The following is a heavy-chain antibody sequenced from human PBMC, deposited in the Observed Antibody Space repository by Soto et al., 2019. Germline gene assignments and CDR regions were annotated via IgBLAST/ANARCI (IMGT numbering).Heavy chain of an antibody. Sequence: SETLSLTCTVSGGSISSSSYYWGWIRQPPGKGLEWIGSIYYSGSTYHNPSLKSRVTISVDTSKNQFSLKLSSVTAADTAVYYCASPPYSGSYINAFDIWGQGTMVTVSS. J-gene: IGHJ3*02. CDR2: IYYSGST. V-gene: IGHV4-39*01. CDR1: GGSISSSSYY. CDR3: ASPPYSGSYINAFDI. D-gene: IGHD1-26*01.